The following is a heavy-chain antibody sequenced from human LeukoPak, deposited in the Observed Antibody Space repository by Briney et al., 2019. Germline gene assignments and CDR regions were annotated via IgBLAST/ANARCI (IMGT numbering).Heavy chain of an antibody. CDR3: ARDPHGDYYFDY. D-gene: IGHD7-27*01. CDR1: GYTFTGYY. J-gene: IGHJ4*02. CDR2: IIPILGIA. Sequence: ASVKVSCKASGYTFTGYYMHWVRQAPGQGLEWMGRIIPILGIANYAQKFQGRVTITADKSTSTAYMELSSLRSEDTAVYYCARDPHGDYYFDYWGQGTLVTVSS. V-gene: IGHV1-69*04.